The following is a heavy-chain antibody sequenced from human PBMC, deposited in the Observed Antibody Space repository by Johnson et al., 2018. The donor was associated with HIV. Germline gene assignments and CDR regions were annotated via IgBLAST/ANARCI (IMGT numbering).Heavy chain of an antibody. Sequence: QVQLVESGGGVVQPGRSLRLSCAASGFTFRSFAMHWVRKAPGKGLEWVALILDDVSTTYFVDSVKGRFTISRDNSKNTLYLQKSSLSAEDTAVYYCARGPLFYYSSGLWAFDIWGQGTTVTVSS. CDR1: GFTFRSFA. J-gene: IGHJ3*02. CDR3: ARGPLFYYSSGLWAFDI. V-gene: IGHV3-30*04. CDR2: ILDDVSTT. D-gene: IGHD3-10*01.